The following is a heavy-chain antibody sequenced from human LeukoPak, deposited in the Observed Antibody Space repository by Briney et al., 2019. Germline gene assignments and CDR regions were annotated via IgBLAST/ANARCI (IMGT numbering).Heavy chain of an antibody. V-gene: IGHV1-8*01. Sequence: EASVKVSCKASGYTFTSYDINWVRQAAGQGLEWMGYMNPNTGYTGYAQMFHGRVTITRDTSISTAYMELSSLRSEDTAVYYCARAGGYCGRISCPYYFDYWGQGSLVAVSS. CDR2: MNPNTGYT. J-gene: IGHJ4*02. CDR3: ARAGGYCGRISCPYYFDY. CDR1: GYTFTSYD. D-gene: IGHD2-15*01.